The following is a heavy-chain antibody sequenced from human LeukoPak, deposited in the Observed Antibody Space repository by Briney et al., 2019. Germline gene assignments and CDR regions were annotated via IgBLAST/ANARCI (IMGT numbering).Heavy chain of an antibody. V-gene: IGHV3-23*01. CDR3: AKGGPMTSFPLSF. D-gene: IGHD3-22*01. J-gene: IGHJ4*02. CDR2: VSASGSST. Sequence: GGSLRLSCAASGFTFSSYSMSWVRQAPGKGLEWVSGVSASGSSTDYADSVKGRFTISRDNSKNTLYLQMNSLRADDTAVYYCAKGGPMTSFPLSFWGQGTLVTVSS. CDR1: GFTFSSYS.